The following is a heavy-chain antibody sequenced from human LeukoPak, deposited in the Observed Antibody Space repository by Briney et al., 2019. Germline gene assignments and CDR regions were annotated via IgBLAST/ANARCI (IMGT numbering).Heavy chain of an antibody. J-gene: IGHJ4*02. V-gene: IGHV1-2*02. CDR2: IDPNSGGT. CDR1: GYTLTAYY. CDR3: ARGLDTSGWYSD. Sequence: ASVKVSCKASGYTLTAYYIHWLRQAPGQGPEWMGWIDPNSGGTFYAQKFQGRVTMTCDTSISTAYMELSRLRSDDTAVYYCARGLDTSGWYSDWGQGTLVTVSS. D-gene: IGHD6-19*01.